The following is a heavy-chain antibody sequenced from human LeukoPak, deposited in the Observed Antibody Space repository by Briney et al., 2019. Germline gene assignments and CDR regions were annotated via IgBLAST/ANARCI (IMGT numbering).Heavy chain of an antibody. CDR2: VIPIFNSA. V-gene: IGHV1-69*06. D-gene: IGHD4-11*01. CDR1: GGTFSSLA. CDR3: ASPTGFDVLDL. J-gene: IGHJ3*01. Sequence: SVRVSYKAFGGTFSSLAFSWVRQAPGQGLEWMGRVIPIFNSAKYAPRFRDRVTITADTSTSTAYMALGSLRSEDTAVYYCASPTGFDVLDLWGQGAMVTVSS.